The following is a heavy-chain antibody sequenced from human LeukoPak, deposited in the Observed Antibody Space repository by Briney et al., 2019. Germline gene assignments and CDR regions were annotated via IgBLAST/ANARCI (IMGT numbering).Heavy chain of an antibody. CDR2: IYPGDSDT. CDR3: ARLVPGYCSSTSCPLAFDP. V-gene: IGHV5-51*01. Sequence: GESLQISCKCSGYRFTSYWIGWVRQMPGKGVEWMGIIYPGDSDTRYSPSFQGHVTISAGKSISTAYLQWSSLKASDTAMYYCARLVPGYCSSTSCPLAFDPWGQGTLVTVSS. J-gene: IGHJ5*02. D-gene: IGHD2-2*01. CDR1: GYRFTSYW.